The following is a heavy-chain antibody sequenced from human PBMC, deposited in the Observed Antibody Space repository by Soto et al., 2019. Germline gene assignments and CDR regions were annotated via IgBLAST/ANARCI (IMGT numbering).Heavy chain of an antibody. Sequence: EVQLVESGGGLVQPGGSLRLSCAASGFTFTNYAMHWVRQAPGNGLEYVSAISSNGGSAYYANSVKGRFTISRDNSKNTLYLHMGRLRADDMAVYYCARKKTDSSSWLQAFDIWGQGTMVTVSS. V-gene: IGHV3-64*01. CDR2: ISSNGGSA. CDR3: ARKKTDSSSWLQAFDI. J-gene: IGHJ3*02. D-gene: IGHD6-13*01. CDR1: GFTFTNYA.